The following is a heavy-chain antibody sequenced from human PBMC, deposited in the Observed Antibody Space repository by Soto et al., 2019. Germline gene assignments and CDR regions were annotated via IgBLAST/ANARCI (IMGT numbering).Heavy chain of an antibody. J-gene: IGHJ3*02. V-gene: IGHV3-7*01. CDR1: GFTFSSYW. Sequence: GGSLRLSCAASGFTFSSYWMSWVRQAPGKGLEWVANIKQDGSEKYYVDSVKGRFTISRDNAKNSLYLQMNSLRAEDTAVYYCARASSHITIFGVVIYPNDAFDIWGQGTMVTVSS. CDR3: ARASSHITIFGVVIYPNDAFDI. CDR2: IKQDGSEK. D-gene: IGHD3-3*01.